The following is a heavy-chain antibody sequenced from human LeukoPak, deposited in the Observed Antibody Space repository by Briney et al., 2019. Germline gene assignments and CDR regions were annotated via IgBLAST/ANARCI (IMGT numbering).Heavy chain of an antibody. CDR3: THSSRGGYCSSTSCLDAFDI. V-gene: IGHV2-5*01. D-gene: IGHD2-2*01. CDR2: IYWNDDK. Sequence: SGPTLVNPTQTLTLTCTFSGFSLTTSGVGVGWIRQPPGKALEWLALIYWNDDKRYSPSLKSRLTITKDTSKNQVVLTMTNLDPVDTATYYCTHSSRGGYCSSTSCLDAFDIWGQGTMVTVSS. CDR1: GFSLTTSGVG. J-gene: IGHJ3*02.